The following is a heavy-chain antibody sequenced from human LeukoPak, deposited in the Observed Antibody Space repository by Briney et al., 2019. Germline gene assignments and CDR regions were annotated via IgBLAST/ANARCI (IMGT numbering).Heavy chain of an antibody. CDR1: GFTFSNHW. V-gene: IGHV3-74*01. Sequence: GGSLRLSCAASGFTFSNHWMRWVRQAPGKGLVWVSHINGDGSSTNYADSVKGRFTVSRDNAKNTLYLQMNSLRAEDTAVYYCARDGLPAAGDYWGQGTLVIVSS. CDR2: INGDGSST. J-gene: IGHJ4*02. CDR3: ARDGLPAAGDY. D-gene: IGHD6-13*01.